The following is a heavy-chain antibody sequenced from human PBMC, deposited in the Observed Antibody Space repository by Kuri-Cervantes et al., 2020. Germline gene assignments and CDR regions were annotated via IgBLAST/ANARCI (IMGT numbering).Heavy chain of an antibody. CDR1: GFTFDDYA. J-gene: IGHJ1*01. CDR2: ISWNSGSI. Sequence: GGSLRLSCAASGFTFDDYAMHWVRQAPGKGLEWVSGISWNSGSIGYADSVKGRFTISRDNAKNSLYLQMNSLRAEDTALYYCAKDMIAAAGNGNFQHWGQGTLVTVSS. V-gene: IGHV3-9*01. CDR3: AKDMIAAAGNGNFQH. D-gene: IGHD6-13*01.